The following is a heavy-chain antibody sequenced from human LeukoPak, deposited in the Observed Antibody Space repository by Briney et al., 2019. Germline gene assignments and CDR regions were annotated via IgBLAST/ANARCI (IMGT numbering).Heavy chain of an antibody. CDR3: AKDRGGSYTFDI. CDR1: GYTFISSH. V-gene: IGHV1-46*01. J-gene: IGHJ3*02. D-gene: IGHD3-16*01. Sequence: ASVKVSCKASGYTFISSHMHWVRQAPGQGLEWMGILNPGDGYTNYAQKFQGRVTITRDTSTSTVYMELSSLRSEDTAVYYCAKDRGGSYTFDIWGQGTMVTASS. CDR2: LNPGDGYT.